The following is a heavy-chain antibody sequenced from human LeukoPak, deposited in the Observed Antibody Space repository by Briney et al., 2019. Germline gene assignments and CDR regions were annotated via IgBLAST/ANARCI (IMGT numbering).Heavy chain of an antibody. D-gene: IGHD4-11*01. V-gene: IGHV3-33*06. J-gene: IGHJ4*02. CDR3: AEDAQRGFDYSNSLEY. CDR1: GFTFSHYG. Sequence: PGRSLRLSCVASGFTFSHYGMHWVRQSPGKGLEWVAVIWNDGSDKYYADSVKGRFSISRDNSRKTVYLHMDSLRAEDTALYYCAEDAQRGFDYSNSLEYWGQGTLVTVS. CDR2: IWNDGSDK.